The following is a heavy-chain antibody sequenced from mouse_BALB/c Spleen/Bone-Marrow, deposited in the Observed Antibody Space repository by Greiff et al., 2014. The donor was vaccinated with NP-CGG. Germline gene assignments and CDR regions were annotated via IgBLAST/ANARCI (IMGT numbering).Heavy chain of an antibody. CDR2: INPYNDGT. Sequence: EVQLQQSGPELVKPGASVKMSCKASGYTFTSYVMHWVKQKPGQGLEWIGYINPYNDGTKYNEKFKGKATLTSDKSSSTAYMELSSLTSEDSAVYYCARPGGSYVLYAMDYWGQGTSVTVSS. V-gene: IGHV1-14*01. CDR1: GYTFTSYV. CDR3: ARPGGSYVLYAMDY. D-gene: IGHD1-1*02. J-gene: IGHJ4*01.